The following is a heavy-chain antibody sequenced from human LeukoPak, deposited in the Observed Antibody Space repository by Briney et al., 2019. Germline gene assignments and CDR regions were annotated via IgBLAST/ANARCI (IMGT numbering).Heavy chain of an antibody. CDR3: AKMSSSWTYYYGMDV. J-gene: IGHJ6*02. Sequence: GGSLRLSCAASGFTFSSYAMIWVRQAPGKGLEWVSGTNDSGGSTYYADSVKGRFTISRDNSKNTLYLQLNSLRAEDTAVYYCAKMSSSWTYYYGMDVWGQGTTVTVSS. CDR1: GFTFSSYA. CDR2: TNDSGGST. D-gene: IGHD6-13*01. V-gene: IGHV3-23*01.